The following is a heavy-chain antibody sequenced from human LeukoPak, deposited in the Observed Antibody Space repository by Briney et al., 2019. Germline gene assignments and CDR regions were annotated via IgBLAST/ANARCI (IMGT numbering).Heavy chain of an antibody. V-gene: IGHV4-59*01. CDR2: IYYSGST. CDR3: ARVKGSSDAFDI. D-gene: IGHD1-26*01. CDR1: GGSISSYY. Sequence: PSETLSLTCTVSGGSISSYYWSWIRQPPGKGLEWIGYIYYSGSTNYNPSLKSRVTISVDTSKNQLSLKLSSVTAADTAVYYCARVKGSSDAFDIWGQGTMVTVSS. J-gene: IGHJ3*02.